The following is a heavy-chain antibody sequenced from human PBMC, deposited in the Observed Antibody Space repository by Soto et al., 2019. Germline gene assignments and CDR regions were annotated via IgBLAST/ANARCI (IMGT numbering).Heavy chain of an antibody. D-gene: IGHD3-3*01. CDR3: ATGYYSFWSGPLDY. CDR2: IYPGDSDT. CDR1: GTNYW. Sequence: GESLKISCRTSGTNYWIAWVRQRPGKGLEWLGIIYPGDSDTRYSPSFQGQVTISADKSINTTYLRWSTLKASDSGIYFRATGYYSFWSGPLDYWRQGTLVTVAS. V-gene: IGHV5-51*01. J-gene: IGHJ4*02.